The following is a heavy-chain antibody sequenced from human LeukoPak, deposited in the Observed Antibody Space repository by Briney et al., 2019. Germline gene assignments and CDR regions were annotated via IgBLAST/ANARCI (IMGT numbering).Heavy chain of an antibody. D-gene: IGHD6-19*01. CDR3: AKDRGQWLDF. CDR2: ISWNSGSI. V-gene: IGHV3-9*01. J-gene: IGHJ4*02. Sequence: GGSLRLSCAASGFTFDDYAMPWVRHAPGKGLEWVSGISWNSGSIGYADSVKGRFTISRDNAKNSLYLQMNSLRAEDTALYYCAKDRGQWLDFWGQGTLVTVSS. CDR1: GFTFDDYA.